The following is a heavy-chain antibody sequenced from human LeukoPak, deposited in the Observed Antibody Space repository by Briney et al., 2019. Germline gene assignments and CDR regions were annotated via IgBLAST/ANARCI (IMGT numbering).Heavy chain of an antibody. CDR3: AREGYGSGSYFIEYFDY. V-gene: IGHV4-4*07. CDR2: IYTSGST. J-gene: IGHJ4*02. D-gene: IGHD3-10*01. CDR1: GGSISSYY. Sequence: SETLSLTCTVSGGSISSYYWSWIRQPAGKGLEWIGRIYTSGSTNYNPSLKSRVTMSVDTSKNQFSLKLSSVTAADTAVYYCAREGYGSGSYFIEYFDYWGQGTLVTVSS.